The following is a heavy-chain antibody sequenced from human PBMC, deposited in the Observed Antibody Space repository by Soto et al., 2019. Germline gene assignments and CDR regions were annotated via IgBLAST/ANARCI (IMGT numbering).Heavy chain of an antibody. V-gene: IGHV1-18*01. CDR1: GYSFTDYG. CDR3: ARRATVTHLDY. CDR2: ISTYNGNT. J-gene: IGHJ4*02. Sequence: GASVKVSCKASGYSFTDYGITWVRQAPGQGLEWMGWISTYNGNTFYAQKFQGRVTMTTDTPTNTAYMELRSLGPDDTAVYYCARRATVTHLDYWGQGTLVTVSS. D-gene: IGHD4-17*01.